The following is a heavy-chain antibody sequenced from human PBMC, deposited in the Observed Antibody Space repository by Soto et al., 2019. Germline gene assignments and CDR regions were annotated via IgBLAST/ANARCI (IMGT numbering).Heavy chain of an antibody. Sequence: GGSLRLSCAASGFTFSSYGMHWVRQAPGKGLEWVAVISYDGSNKYYADSVKGRFTISRDNSKNTLYLQMNSLRAEDTAVYYCAKDFSQNYYDSSGYYDYWGQGTLVTVSS. D-gene: IGHD3-22*01. V-gene: IGHV3-30*18. J-gene: IGHJ4*02. CDR2: ISYDGSNK. CDR3: AKDFSQNYYDSSGYYDY. CDR1: GFTFSSYG.